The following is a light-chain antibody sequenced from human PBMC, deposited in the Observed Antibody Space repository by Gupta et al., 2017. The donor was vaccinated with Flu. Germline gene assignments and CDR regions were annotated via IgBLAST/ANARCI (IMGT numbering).Light chain of an antibody. CDR1: SSDVGSYNL. CDR3: CSYAGFNNFVV. V-gene: IGLV2-23*02. CDR2: EVN. J-gene: IGLJ2*01. Sequence: QSALTQPASVSGSPRQSITITCTGTSSDVGSYNLVSWYQQHPDKAPKLMIYEVNKRPSGISNRFSGSKSGSTASLTISGLQADDEADYYCCSYAGFNNFVVFGGGTKVTVL.